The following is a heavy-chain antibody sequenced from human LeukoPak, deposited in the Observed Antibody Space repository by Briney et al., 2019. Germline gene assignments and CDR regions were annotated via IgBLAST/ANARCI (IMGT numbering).Heavy chain of an antibody. D-gene: IGHD1-26*01. V-gene: IGHV3-49*04. CDR2: IGSKASGGAT. CDR3: SGSDNYFDY. CDR1: GYIFGKYA. Sequence: GGSLRLSCTGSGYIFGKYALTWVRQAPGKGLEWVGFIGSKASGGATEYGASVKGRFTISRDDSKNTAYLEMNSLRSDDTGVYYCSGSDNYFDYWGQGTLVTVSS. J-gene: IGHJ4*02.